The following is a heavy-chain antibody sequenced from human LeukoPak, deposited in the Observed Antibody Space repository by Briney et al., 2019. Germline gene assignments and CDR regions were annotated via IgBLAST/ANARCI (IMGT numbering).Heavy chain of an antibody. J-gene: IGHJ3*02. V-gene: IGHV4-59*11. CDR1: GGSISSHY. CDR2: ISYGGST. CDR3: ARRDDAFDI. Sequence: SETLSLTCIVSGGSISSHYWTWIRQPPGKGLEWVGYISYGGSTSYNPSLKSRVTISVDTSKNQFSLKLSSVTAADTAVYYCARRDDAFDIWGQGTMVAVSS.